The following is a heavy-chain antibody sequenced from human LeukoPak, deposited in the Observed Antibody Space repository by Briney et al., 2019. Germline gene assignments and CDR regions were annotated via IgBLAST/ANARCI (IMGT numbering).Heavy chain of an antibody. CDR3: ARVGYCSSTSCYMGMRSFDY. CDR1: GYTFTGYY. CDR2: ISPNSGGT. J-gene: IGHJ4*02. V-gene: IGHV1-2*02. D-gene: IGHD2-2*02. Sequence: ASVKVSCKASGYTFTGYYMHWVRQAPGQGLEWMGWISPNSGGTNYAQKFQGRVTMTRDTSISTAYMELSRLRSDDTAVYYCARVGYCSSTSCYMGMRSFDYWGQGTLVTVSS.